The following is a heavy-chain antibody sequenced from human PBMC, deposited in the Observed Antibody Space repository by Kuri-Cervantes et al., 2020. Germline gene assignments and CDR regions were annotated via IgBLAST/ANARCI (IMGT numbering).Heavy chain of an antibody. CDR1: GFTFSSYA. V-gene: IGHV4-59*01. J-gene: IGHJ3*02. D-gene: IGHD4-17*01. CDR3: ARGGSTVTDSVAFDI. Sequence: GSLRPSCAASGFTFSSYAMSWVRQAPGKGLEWIGYIYYSGSTNYNRSLKSRVTISVDTSKNQFSLKLSSVTAADTAVYYCARGGSTVTDSVAFDIWGQGTMVTVSS. CDR2: IYYSGST.